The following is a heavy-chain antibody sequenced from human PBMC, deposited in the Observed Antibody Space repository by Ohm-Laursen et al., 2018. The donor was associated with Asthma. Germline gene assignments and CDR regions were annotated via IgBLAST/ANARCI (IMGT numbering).Heavy chain of an antibody. J-gene: IGHJ4*02. V-gene: IGHV4-31*01. CDR1: GGSISSGHYY. CDR3: ARDGRLRGSFDY. Sequence: SQTLSLTCTVSGGSISSGHYYWTWIRQHPGKGLEWIGNIHYSGSTIYNPSLESQLTISVDTSKNQFSLNLSSVTAADTALYYCARDGRLRGSFDYWGQGTLVTVSS. CDR2: IHYSGST. D-gene: IGHD3-10*01.